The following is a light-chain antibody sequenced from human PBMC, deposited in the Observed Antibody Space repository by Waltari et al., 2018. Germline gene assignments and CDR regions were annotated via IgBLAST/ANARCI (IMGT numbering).Light chain of an antibody. Sequence: DIQTTQSPSTLSASVGDRVTITCRASQSILTWLAWYQQKPGKAPRLLMYKASSLQSGVPSRFSGSGSGTEFTLTISSLQPDDFATYYCQQYNTYSPGPTFGGGTKVEIK. V-gene: IGKV1-5*03. CDR1: QSILTW. CDR3: QQYNTYSPGPT. J-gene: IGKJ4*01. CDR2: KAS.